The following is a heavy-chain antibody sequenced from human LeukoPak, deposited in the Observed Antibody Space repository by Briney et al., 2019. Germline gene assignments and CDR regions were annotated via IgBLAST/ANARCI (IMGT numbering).Heavy chain of an antibody. CDR1: GYSFTSYW. CDR2: IYPGDSDT. V-gene: IGHV5-51*01. CDR3: ARPGYSNYGYCDY. Sequence: PGESLKISCKGSGYSFTSYWIGWLRQLPGKGLEWLGIIYPGDSDTRYSPSFQGQVTISADKSISTAYLQWSSLKASDTAMYYCARPGYSNYGYCDYWGQGTLVTVSS. D-gene: IGHD4-11*01. J-gene: IGHJ4*02.